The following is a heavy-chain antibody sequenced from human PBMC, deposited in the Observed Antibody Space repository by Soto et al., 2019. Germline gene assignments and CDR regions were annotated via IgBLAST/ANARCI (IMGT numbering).Heavy chain of an antibody. V-gene: IGHV4-30-4*01. CDR3: ARTIPQYQLLLTPPVWFDP. CDR2: IYYSGST. J-gene: IGHJ5*02. CDR1: GGSISSGDYY. D-gene: IGHD2-2*01. Sequence: SETLSLTCTVSGGSISSGDYYWSWIRQPPGKGLEWIGYIYYSGSTYYNPSLKSRVTISVDTSKNQFSLKLSSVTAADTAVYCCARTIPQYQLLLTPPVWFDPWGQGTLVTVSS.